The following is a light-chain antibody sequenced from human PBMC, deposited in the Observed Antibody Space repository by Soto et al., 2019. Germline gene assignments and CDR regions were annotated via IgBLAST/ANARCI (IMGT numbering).Light chain of an antibody. J-gene: IGLJ1*01. CDR3: CSYAGAFTYV. CDR1: SSDVGGYSY. V-gene: IGLV2-11*01. CDR2: DVS. Sequence: QSALTQPRSVSGSPGHSVTISCTGTSSDVGGYSYVSWYQQHPGKAPKLMISDVSKRPSGVPDRFSGPKFGNTASLTISGLQAEDEADYYCCSYAGAFTYVFGSGTKLTVL.